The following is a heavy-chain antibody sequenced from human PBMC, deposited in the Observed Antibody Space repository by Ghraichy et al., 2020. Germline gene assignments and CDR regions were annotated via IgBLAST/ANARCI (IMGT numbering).Heavy chain of an antibody. Sequence: SETLSLTCAVSGASISDNWWSWVRQPPGKGLEWIGEMEHSGGTNYNPSLKSRITISVDPSMNQFSLSLSFVTAAATAVYYCARAATYNLDYWGQGTLVTVSS. V-gene: IGHV4-4*02. CDR1: GASISDNW. D-gene: IGHD5-24*01. CDR3: ARAATYNLDY. J-gene: IGHJ4*02. CDR2: MEHSGGT.